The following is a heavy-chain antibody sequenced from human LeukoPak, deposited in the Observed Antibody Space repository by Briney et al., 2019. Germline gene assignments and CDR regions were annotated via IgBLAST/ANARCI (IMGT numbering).Heavy chain of an antibody. D-gene: IGHD3-22*01. CDR1: GGSISIGSYY. CDR3: ARDYYDSSAYRYYFDY. J-gene: IGHJ4*02. Sequence: SETLSLTCTVSGGSISIGSYYWRWIRQPAGKGLEWIGRIYTSGSTNYNPSLKSRVTISVDTSKNQFSLKLSSVTAADTAVYYCARDYYDSSAYRYYFDYWGQGTLVTVSS. V-gene: IGHV4-61*02. CDR2: IYTSGST.